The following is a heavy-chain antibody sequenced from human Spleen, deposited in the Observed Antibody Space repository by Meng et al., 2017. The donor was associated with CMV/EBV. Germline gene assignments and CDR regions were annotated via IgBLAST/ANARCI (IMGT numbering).Heavy chain of an antibody. D-gene: IGHD3-10*01. CDR3: ARVLVRGVMSDY. CDR1: GYTFTSYA. V-gene: IGHV1-46*01. J-gene: IGHJ4*02. CDR2: INPSDGTT. Sequence: QVQLVQSGAEVKKPGASVKVSCKASGYTFTSYAMHWVRQAPGQGLEWMGIINPSDGTTYYPQKFQGRVTLTRDTSTSTVYMELTSLRSEDTAVYYCARVLVRGVMSDYWGQGTLVTVSS.